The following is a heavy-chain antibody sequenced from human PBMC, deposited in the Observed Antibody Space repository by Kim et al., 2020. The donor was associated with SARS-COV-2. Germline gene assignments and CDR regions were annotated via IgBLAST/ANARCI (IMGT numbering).Heavy chain of an antibody. D-gene: IGHD6-19*01. CDR1: GFTFSSYG. Sequence: GGSLRLSCAASGFTFSSYGMNWVRQAPGKGLEWVSSISSSSSYIYYADSVKGRFTISRDNAKNSLYLQMNSLRAEDTAVYYCARVKQWRHAFDIWGQGTMVTVSS. J-gene: IGHJ3*02. CDR3: ARVKQWRHAFDI. V-gene: IGHV3-21*01. CDR2: ISSSSSYI.